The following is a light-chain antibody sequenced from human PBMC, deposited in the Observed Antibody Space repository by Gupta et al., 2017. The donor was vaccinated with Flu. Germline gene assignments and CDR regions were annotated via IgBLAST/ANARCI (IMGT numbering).Light chain of an antibody. V-gene: IGKV1-39*01. CDR3: QQSFSDPWT. CDR1: HDSDYY. J-gene: IGKJ1*01. Sequence: GEIVVITCRANHDSDYYLNWYQHKPGRAPSLLIFGAGSLHTGVPSRFSGTGSGTNFTIAISGLQPEDFSTYYCQQSFSDPWTFGQGTTVEV. CDR2: GAG.